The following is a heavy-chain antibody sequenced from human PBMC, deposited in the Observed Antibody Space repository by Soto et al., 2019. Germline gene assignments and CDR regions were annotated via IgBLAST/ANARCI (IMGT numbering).Heavy chain of an antibody. D-gene: IGHD3-22*01. Sequence: QVQLQESGPGLVKPSQTLSLTCTVSGGSISSGDYYWSWIRQPPGKGLEWIGYIYYSGSTYYNPSLKSRVTISVDPSKNQFSLKLSSVTAADTAVYYCARVNYYDSSGYYTIFDYWGQGTLVTVSS. J-gene: IGHJ4*02. CDR3: ARVNYYDSSGYYTIFDY. V-gene: IGHV4-30-4*01. CDR1: GGSISSGDYY. CDR2: IYYSGST.